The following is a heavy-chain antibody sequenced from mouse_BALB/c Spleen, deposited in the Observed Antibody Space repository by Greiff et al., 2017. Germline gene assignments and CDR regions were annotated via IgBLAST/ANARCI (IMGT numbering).Heavy chain of an antibody. CDR1: GFSLTSYG. CDR2: IWSGGST. Sequence: QVHVKQSGPGLVQPSQSLSITCTVSGFSLTSYGVHWVRQSPGKGLEWLGVIWSGGSTDYNAAFISRLSISKDNSKSQVFFKMNSLQANDTAIYYCARKFYYGYNYAMDYWGQGTSVTVSS. J-gene: IGHJ4*01. V-gene: IGHV2-2*02. D-gene: IGHD1-2*01. CDR3: ARKFYYGYNYAMDY.